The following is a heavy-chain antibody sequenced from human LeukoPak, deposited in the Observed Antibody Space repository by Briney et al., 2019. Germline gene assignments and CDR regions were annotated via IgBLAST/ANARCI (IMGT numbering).Heavy chain of an antibody. J-gene: IGHJ6*02. CDR3: AKDQGIAAAGSGLDYYYYYGMDV. CDR1: GFTFSSYA. Sequence: GGSLGLSCAASGFTFSSYAMSWVRQAPGKGLEWVSAISGSGGSTYYADSVKGRFTISRDNSKNTLYLQMNSLRAEDTAVYYCAKDQGIAAAGSGLDYYYYYGMDVWGQGTTVTVSS. D-gene: IGHD6-13*01. V-gene: IGHV3-23*01. CDR2: ISGSGGST.